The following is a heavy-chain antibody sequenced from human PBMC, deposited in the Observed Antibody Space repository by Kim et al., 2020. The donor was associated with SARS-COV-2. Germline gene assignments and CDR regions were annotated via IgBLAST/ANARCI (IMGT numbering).Heavy chain of an antibody. D-gene: IGHD2-21*02. J-gene: IGHJ3*01. Sequence: YSQKFQGRVTITRDTSASTAYMELSSLRSEDTAVYYCARVVVTAGDAFDVWGQGTMVTVS. V-gene: IGHV1-3*01. CDR3: ARVVVTAGDAFDV.